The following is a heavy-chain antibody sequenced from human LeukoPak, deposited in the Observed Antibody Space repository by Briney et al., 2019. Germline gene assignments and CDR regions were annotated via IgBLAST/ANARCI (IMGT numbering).Heavy chain of an antibody. CDR1: GSTFSSYA. Sequence: PGRSLRLSCAASGSTFSSYAMHWVRQAPGKGLEWVAVISYDGSNKYYADSVKGRFTISRDNSKNTLCLQMNSLRAEDTAVYYCARDLDSLYYFDYWGQGTLVTVST. J-gene: IGHJ4*02. CDR2: ISYDGSNK. D-gene: IGHD3/OR15-3a*01. V-gene: IGHV3-30-3*01. CDR3: ARDLDSLYYFDY.